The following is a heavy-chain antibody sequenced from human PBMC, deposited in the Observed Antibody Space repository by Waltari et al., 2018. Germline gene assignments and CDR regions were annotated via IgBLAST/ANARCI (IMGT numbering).Heavy chain of an antibody. V-gene: IGHV3-23*04. CDR1: GFTFSSYA. CDR3: AKMGVYSSSRYWYFDL. D-gene: IGHD6-6*01. Sequence: EVQLVESGGGLVQPGGSLRLSCAASGFTFSSYAMSWVRQAPGQGLEWGAAISGRGGSTYYADAVKGRFTSSRDNAKNTLYLQMNSLRAEDTAVYYCAKMGVYSSSRYWYFDLWGRGTLVTVSS. J-gene: IGHJ2*01. CDR2: ISGRGGST.